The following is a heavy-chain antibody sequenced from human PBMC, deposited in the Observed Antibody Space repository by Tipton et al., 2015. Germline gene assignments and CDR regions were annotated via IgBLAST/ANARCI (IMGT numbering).Heavy chain of an antibody. Sequence: TLSLTCSVSGGSISSGGYYWSWIRQHPGKGLEWIGYIFYSGSTYYNPSLKSRVTISVDTSKNQFSLKLSSVTAADTAVYYCARLPPPELRYFDWLSHFDYWGQGTVVTVSS. J-gene: IGHJ4*02. V-gene: IGHV4-31*03. D-gene: IGHD3-9*01. CDR2: IFYSGST. CDR3: ARLPPPELRYFDWLSHFDY. CDR1: GGSISSGGYY.